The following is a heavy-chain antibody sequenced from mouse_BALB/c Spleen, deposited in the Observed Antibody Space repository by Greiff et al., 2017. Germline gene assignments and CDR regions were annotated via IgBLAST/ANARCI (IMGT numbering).Heavy chain of an antibody. Sequence: LQESGPGLVAPSQSLSITCTVSGFSLTSYGVSWVRQPPGKGLEWLGVIWGDGSTNYHSALISRLSISKDNSKSQVFLKLNSLRTDDTATYYCAGITTGAWFAYWGQGTLVTVSA. V-gene: IGHV2-3*01. CDR1: GFSLTSYG. J-gene: IGHJ3*01. D-gene: IGHD2-4*01. CDR3: AGITTGAWFAY. CDR2: IWGDGST.